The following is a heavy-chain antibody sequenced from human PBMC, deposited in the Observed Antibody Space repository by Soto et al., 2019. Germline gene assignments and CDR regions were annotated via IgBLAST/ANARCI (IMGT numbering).Heavy chain of an antibody. J-gene: IGHJ6*03. CDR2: INAGNGNT. CDR3: ARPYYDFWRGYSNYMDA. V-gene: IGHV1-3*01. CDR1: GYTFTSYA. Sequence: ASVKVSCKASGYTFTSYAMHWVRQAPGQRLEWMGWINAGNGNTKYPQKFQGRVTNTRDTSASTAYMELSSLRSEDTAVYYCARPYYDFWRGYSNYMDAWGKGPTVPV. D-gene: IGHD3-3*01.